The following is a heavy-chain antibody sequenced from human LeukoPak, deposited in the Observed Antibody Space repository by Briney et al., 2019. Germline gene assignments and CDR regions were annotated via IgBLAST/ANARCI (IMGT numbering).Heavy chain of an antibody. Sequence: GGSLRLSCAASGINFNDSYMGWIRQAPGKGLEWLSYISSSGRSISYANSVKGRFTISRDNGKKSLFLQMNSLRAEDTAVYYCARHGGVDTALGVWGQGTLVTVSS. J-gene: IGHJ4*02. CDR1: GINFNDSY. D-gene: IGHD5-18*01. CDR3: ARHGGVDTALGV. CDR2: ISSSGRSI. V-gene: IGHV3-11*01.